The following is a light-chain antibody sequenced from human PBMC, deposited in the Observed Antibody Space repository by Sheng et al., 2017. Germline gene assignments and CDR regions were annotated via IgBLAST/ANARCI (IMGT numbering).Light chain of an antibody. CDR1: ETITNH. CDR2: AAS. CDR3: QQSYSSSVT. V-gene: IGKV1-39*01. Sequence: DIQMTQSPSSLSASVGDRVTITCRASETITNHLNWYQQKPGRAPKLLIFAASSLQSGVPSRFSGSESGTDYTLTISSLQPEDFATYYCQQSYSSSVTFGQGTKVEI. J-gene: IGKJ1*01.